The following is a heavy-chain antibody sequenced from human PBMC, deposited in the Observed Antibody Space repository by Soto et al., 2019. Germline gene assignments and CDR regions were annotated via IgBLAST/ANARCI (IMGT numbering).Heavy chain of an antibody. CDR1: GGSISTGGYY. D-gene: IGHD3-3*01. J-gene: IGHJ4*02. CDR3: ARKQAGFFFGIDY. Sequence: QVQLQESGPGLVKPSQTLSLTCTVSGGSISTGGYYWSWIRQYPGKGLEWLGYIDDSGYTFYNPSHQSRLTLSMDTSKSQFSLKLSSATAADTAVYFCARKQAGFFFGIDYWGQGTLVTVSS. V-gene: IGHV4-31*03. CDR2: IDDSGYT.